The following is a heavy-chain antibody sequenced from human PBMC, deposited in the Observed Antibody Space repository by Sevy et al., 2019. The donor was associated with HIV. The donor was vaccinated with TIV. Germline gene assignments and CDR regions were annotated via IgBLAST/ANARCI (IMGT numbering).Heavy chain of an antibody. Sequence: GESLKISCKGSGYSFTSYWISWVRQMPGKGLEWMGRIDPSDSYTNYSPSFQGHVTISADKSIGTAYLQWSCLKASDTAMYYCARRGVRENSSHASNYYYYYYGMDVWGQGTTVTVSS. CDR3: ARRGVRENSSHASNYYYYYYGMDV. CDR2: IDPSDSYT. J-gene: IGHJ6*02. V-gene: IGHV5-10-1*01. D-gene: IGHD6-13*01. CDR1: GYSFTSYW.